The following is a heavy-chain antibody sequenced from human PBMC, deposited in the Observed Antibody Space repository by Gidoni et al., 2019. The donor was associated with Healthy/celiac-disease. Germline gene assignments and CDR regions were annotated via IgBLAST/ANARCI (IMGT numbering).Heavy chain of an antibody. D-gene: IGHD3-3*01. V-gene: IGHV1-46*01. Sequence: SYAQKFQGRVTMTRDTSTSTVYMELSSLRSEDTAVYYCARACITIFGVVITRARGMDVWGQGTTVTVSS. J-gene: IGHJ6*02. CDR3: ARACITIFGVVITRARGMDV.